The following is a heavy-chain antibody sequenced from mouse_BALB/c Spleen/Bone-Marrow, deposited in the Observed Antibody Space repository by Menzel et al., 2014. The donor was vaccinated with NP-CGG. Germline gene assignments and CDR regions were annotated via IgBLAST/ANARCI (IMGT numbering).Heavy chain of an antibody. J-gene: IGHJ2*01. Sequence: EVQLQQSGAELVKPGASVKLSCTASGFNIKDTYMHWVKQRPEQGLEWIGRIDPANGNTKYDPKFQGKATITADTSSNTAYLQLSSLTSEDTAVYYCASYDYGHYFDYWGQGTTLTVSS. CDR3: ASYDYGHYFDY. D-gene: IGHD2-4*01. CDR2: IDPANGNT. V-gene: IGHV14-3*02. CDR1: GFNIKDTY.